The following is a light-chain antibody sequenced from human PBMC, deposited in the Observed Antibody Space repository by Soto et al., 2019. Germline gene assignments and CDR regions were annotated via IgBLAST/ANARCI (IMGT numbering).Light chain of an antibody. CDR3: QQYDISPRT. CDR1: QSLNSFY. J-gene: IGKJ1*01. Sequence: EIVLTQSPGTLSLSPGERATLSCRASQSLNSFYLAWYQQKPGQAPRLLIYGSSNRATGILDRFSGSGSGTDFTLIISRLDPEDFAVYYCQQYDISPRTFGQGTKVDIK. CDR2: GSS. V-gene: IGKV3-20*01.